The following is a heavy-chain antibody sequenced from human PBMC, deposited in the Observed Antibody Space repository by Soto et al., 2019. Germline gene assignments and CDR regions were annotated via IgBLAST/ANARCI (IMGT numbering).Heavy chain of an antibody. D-gene: IGHD2-15*01. Sequence: EVQLVESGGGLVQPGGSLRLSCAASGFTFSSYWMHWVRQAPGKGLVWVSRINSDGSSTSYADSVKGRFTISRDNAKNSLYLQMNRLRAEDTAVYYCVRTSMAVAAATREDYWGQGTLVTVSS. CDR1: GFTFSSYW. CDR3: VRTSMAVAAATREDY. J-gene: IGHJ4*02. V-gene: IGHV3-74*01. CDR2: INSDGSST.